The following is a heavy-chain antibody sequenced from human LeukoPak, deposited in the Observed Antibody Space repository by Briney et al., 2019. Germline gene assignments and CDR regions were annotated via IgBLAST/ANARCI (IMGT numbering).Heavy chain of an antibody. V-gene: IGHV4-61*02. CDR3: ARERRQDYDFWSGYYYYGMDV. J-gene: IGHJ6*02. CDR1: GGSISSGSYY. D-gene: IGHD3-3*01. CDR2: IYTSGST. Sequence: SETLSLTCTVSGGSISSGSYYWGWIRQPAGKGLEWIGGIYTSGSTNYHSSLKSRVTISVDTSKNQFSLKLSSVTAADTAVYYCARERRQDYDFWSGYYYYGMDVWGQGTTVTVSS.